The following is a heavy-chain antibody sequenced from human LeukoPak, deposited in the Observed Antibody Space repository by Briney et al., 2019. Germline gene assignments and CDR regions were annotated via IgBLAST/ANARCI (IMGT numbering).Heavy chain of an antibody. J-gene: IGHJ4*02. Sequence: PSETLSLTCTVSGGSISSYYWSWIRQPAGKGLEWIGRIYTSGSTNYNPSLKSRVTMSVDTSKNQFSLKLSSVTAADTAVYYCARLLDSSGYYYEDYWGQGTLVTVSS. CDR3: ARLLDSSGYYYEDY. CDR2: IYTSGST. V-gene: IGHV4-4*07. D-gene: IGHD3-22*01. CDR1: GGSISSYY.